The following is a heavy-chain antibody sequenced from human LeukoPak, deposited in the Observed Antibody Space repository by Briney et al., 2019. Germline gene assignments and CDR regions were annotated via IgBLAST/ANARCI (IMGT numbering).Heavy chain of an antibody. CDR1: GDSISSYY. CDR3: ARGQLGSGMDDP. V-gene: IGHV4-4*07. Sequence: SETLSLTCTVSGDSISSYYWTWIRQPAGKGLEWIGRIYTSGSSNYNPSLKSRVTMSVDTSKKQFFLKLSSVTAADTAVYYCARGQLGSGMDDPWGQGTLVTVSS. D-gene: IGHD3-10*01. J-gene: IGHJ5*02. CDR2: IYTSGSS.